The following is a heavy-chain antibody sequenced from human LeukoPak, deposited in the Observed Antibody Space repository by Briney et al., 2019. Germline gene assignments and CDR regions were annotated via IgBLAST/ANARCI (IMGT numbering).Heavy chain of an antibody. Sequence: SETLSLTCTVSGGSISSSSYYWGWIRQPPGTGLEWIGSIYYSGSTYYNPSLKSRVTISVDTSKNQFSLKLISVTAADTAVYYCARVKGVVTAILDYWGQGTLVTVSS. D-gene: IGHD2-21*02. CDR1: GGSISSSSYY. J-gene: IGHJ4*02. CDR3: ARVKGVVTAILDY. V-gene: IGHV4-39*07. CDR2: IYYSGST.